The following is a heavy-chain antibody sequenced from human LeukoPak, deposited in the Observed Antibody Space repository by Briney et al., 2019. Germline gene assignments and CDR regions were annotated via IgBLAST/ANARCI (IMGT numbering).Heavy chain of an antibody. V-gene: IGHV4-39*01. CDR2: VYYSGST. CDR1: GGSISSSSYY. D-gene: IGHD3-10*01. CDR3: ARQGRRGETGDY. J-gene: IGHJ4*02. Sequence: SETLSLTCTVSGGSISSSSYYWGWIRQPPGKGLEWIGSVYYSGSTYYNPSLKSRVTISVDTSKNQFSLKLSSVTAADTAVYYCARQGRRGETGDYWGQGTLVTVSS.